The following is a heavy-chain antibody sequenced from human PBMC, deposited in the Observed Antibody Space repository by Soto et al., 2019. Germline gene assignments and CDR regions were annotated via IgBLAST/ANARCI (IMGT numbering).Heavy chain of an antibody. CDR2: IYPAGPT. V-gene: IGHV3-53*01. CDR1: GFTVSGMF. J-gene: IGHJ4*02. CDR3: ARDADSSGLHY. D-gene: IGHD6-19*01. Sequence: GESLRLSCAASGFTVSGMFMNWVRQAPGKGLEWVSVIYPAGPTYYADSVKGRFTISRDNSKNTLFLQLNNLRAEDTAVYYCARDADSSGLHYWGQGILVTVSS.